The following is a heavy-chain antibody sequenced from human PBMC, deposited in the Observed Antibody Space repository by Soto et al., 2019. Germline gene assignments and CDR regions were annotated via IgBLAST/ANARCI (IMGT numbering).Heavy chain of an antibody. CDR1: DGSFSVYY. CDR3: ARDSTRRGACDI. Sequence: SETLSLTCALYDGSFSVYYWIWIRQSPGEGVEWIGEINHSGSTNYNPSLKGRVTMSVDASKNQFSLKLSSVTAADTAVYYCARDSTRRGACDIWGQGTTGTVSS. CDR2: INHSGST. J-gene: IGHJ3*02. D-gene: IGHD4-4*01. V-gene: IGHV4-34*01.